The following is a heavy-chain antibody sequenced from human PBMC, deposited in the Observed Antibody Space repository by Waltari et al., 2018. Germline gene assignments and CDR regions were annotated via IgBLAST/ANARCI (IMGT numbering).Heavy chain of an antibody. D-gene: IGHD4-17*01. V-gene: IGHV3-23*01. CDR1: GFTFSSYA. J-gene: IGHJ6*02. CDR2: ISGSGGST. Sequence: EVQLLESGGGLVQPGGSLRLSCAASGFTFSSYAMSGVRQAPGKGLEWVSAISGSGGSTYYADSVKGRFTISRDNSKNTLYLQMNSLRAEDTAVYYCANDYGDYYYYGMDVWGQGTTVTVSS. CDR3: ANDYGDYYYYGMDV.